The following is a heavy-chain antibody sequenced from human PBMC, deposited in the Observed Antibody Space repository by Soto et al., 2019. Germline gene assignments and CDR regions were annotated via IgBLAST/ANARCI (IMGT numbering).Heavy chain of an antibody. V-gene: IGHV1-18*01. Sequence: ASVKVSCKASGYTFTSYGISWVRQAPGQGLEWMGWISAYNGNTNYAQKLQGRVTMTTDTSTSTAYMELRSLRSDDTAVYYCAREPGYSSGWYFFYFDYWGQGTLVTVSS. CDR1: GYTFTSYG. CDR2: ISAYNGNT. D-gene: IGHD6-19*01. J-gene: IGHJ4*02. CDR3: AREPGYSSGWYFFYFDY.